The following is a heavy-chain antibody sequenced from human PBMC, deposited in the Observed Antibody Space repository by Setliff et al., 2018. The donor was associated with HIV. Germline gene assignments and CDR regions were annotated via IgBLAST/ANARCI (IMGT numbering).Heavy chain of an antibody. V-gene: IGHV1-18*01. D-gene: IGHD4-4*01. CDR2: ISGYSGDT. CDR1: GDILKTNA. J-gene: IGHJ4*02. CDR3: ARSLSDDSKYVFLY. Sequence: ASVKVSCKVSGDILKTNAISWVRQAPGQGLEWMGWISGYSGDTKYAQKFQDRVTVTTDTSTNTAYLELRSLTSDDTAVYYCARSLSDDSKYVFLYWGQGTLVTVSS.